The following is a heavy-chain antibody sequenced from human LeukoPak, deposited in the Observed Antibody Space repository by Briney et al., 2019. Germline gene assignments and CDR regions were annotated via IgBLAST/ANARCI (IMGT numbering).Heavy chain of an antibody. CDR3: ARDRSSGWFDAFDI. J-gene: IGHJ3*02. V-gene: IGHV4-30-2*01. CDR2: IYHSGST. D-gene: IGHD6-19*01. Sequence: PSETLSLTCTVSGGSISSGGYYWSWIRQPPGKGLEWIGYIYHSGSTYYNPSLRSRVTISVDRSKNQFSLKLSSVTAADTAVYYCARDRSSGWFDAFDIWGQGTMVTVSS. CDR1: GGSISSGGYY.